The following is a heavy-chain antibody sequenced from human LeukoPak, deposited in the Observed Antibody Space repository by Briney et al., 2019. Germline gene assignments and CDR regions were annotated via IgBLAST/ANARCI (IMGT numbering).Heavy chain of an antibody. V-gene: IGHV3-21*01. CDR3: ARDGGITLVRGVIMGDYYYYYMDV. CDR2: ISSSSSYI. Sequence: PGGSLRLSCAASGFTFSSYSMNWVRQAPGKRLEWVSSISSSSSYIYYADSVKGRFTISRDNAKNSLYLQMNSLRAEDTAVYYCARDGGITLVRGVIMGDYYYYYMDVWGRGTTVTVSS. CDR1: GFTFSSYS. D-gene: IGHD3-10*01. J-gene: IGHJ6*03.